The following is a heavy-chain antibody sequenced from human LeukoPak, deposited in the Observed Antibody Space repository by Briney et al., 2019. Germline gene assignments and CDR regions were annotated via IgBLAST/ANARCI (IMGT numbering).Heavy chain of an antibody. J-gene: IGHJ3*02. V-gene: IGHV4-39*07. D-gene: IGHD3-10*01. CDR2: IYYSGNT. CDR1: GGSIKSNDYY. CDR3: ARSDGYGLIGI. Sequence: SETLSLTCTVSGGSIKSNDYYWGWVRQPPGKGLEWIGTIYYSGNTYYNPSLKSRVTISVDTSKNQFSLKLSSVTAADTAVYYCARSDGYGLIGIWGQGTMVTVSS.